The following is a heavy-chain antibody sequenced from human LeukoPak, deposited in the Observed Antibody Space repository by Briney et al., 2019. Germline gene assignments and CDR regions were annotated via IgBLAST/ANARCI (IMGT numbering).Heavy chain of an antibody. CDR3: AKDKGWYQCFDY. Sequence: GGSLSLSCAASGFTFSSYAMIWVPQSPGKGLEWVSCISGSGGSTYYADSVKGRFTISRDNSKNKLYLQMNSLRAEDTAGYYCAKDKGWYQCFDYWGQGGLVSVSS. V-gene: IGHV3-23*01. J-gene: IGHJ4*02. CDR1: GFTFSSYA. D-gene: IGHD6-19*01. CDR2: ISGSGGST.